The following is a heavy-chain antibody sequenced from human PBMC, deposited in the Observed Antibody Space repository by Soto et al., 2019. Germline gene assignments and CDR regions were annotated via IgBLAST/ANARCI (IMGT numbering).Heavy chain of an antibody. V-gene: IGHV4-39*01. D-gene: IGHD5-12*01. J-gene: IGHJ4*02. CDR1: GGSISSSSYY. CDR3: ARRTYSGSSYYFDY. Sequence: SETLSLTCTVSGGSISSSSYYWGWIRQPPGKGLEWIGSIYYSGSTNYNPSLKSRVTISVDASKNQFSLKLSPVTAADTAVYYCARRTYSGSSYYFDYSGQGTQVTVSS. CDR2: IYYSGST.